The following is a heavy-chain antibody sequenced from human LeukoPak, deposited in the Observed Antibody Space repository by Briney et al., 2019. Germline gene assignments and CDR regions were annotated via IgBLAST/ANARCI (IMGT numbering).Heavy chain of an antibody. CDR1: GFTFSSNA. J-gene: IGHJ4*02. CDR2: ISGSGGST. V-gene: IGHV3-23*01. D-gene: IGHD1-26*01. Sequence: PGGSLRLSCAASGFTFSSNAMNWVRLAPGKGLEWVSGISGSGGSTYSADSVKGRFTISRDNSKKTVYLQMNSLRAEDTAVYYCAKDRGLVGSTPSNFDYWGQGTLVTVSS. CDR3: AKDRGLVGSTPSNFDY.